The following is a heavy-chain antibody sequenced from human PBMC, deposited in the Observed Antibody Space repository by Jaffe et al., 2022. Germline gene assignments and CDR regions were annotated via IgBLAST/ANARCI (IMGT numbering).Heavy chain of an antibody. CDR1: GFTFGDYA. D-gene: IGHD3-9*01. J-gene: IGHJ6*03. V-gene: IGHV3-49*04. CDR2: IRSKAYGGTT. CDR3: TRGEVLRYFDWYMDV. Sequence: EVQLVESGGGLVQPGRSLRLSCTASGFTFGDYAMSWVRQAPGKGLEWVGFIRSKAYGGTTEYAASVKGRFTISRDDSKSIAYLQMNSLKTEDTAVYYCTRGEVLRYFDWYMDVWGKGTTVTVSS.